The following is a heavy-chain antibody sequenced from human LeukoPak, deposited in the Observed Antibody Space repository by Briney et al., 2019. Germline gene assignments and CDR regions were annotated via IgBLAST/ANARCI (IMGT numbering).Heavy chain of an antibody. CDR3: ARGGSSWYAAHY. J-gene: IGHJ4*02. CDR2: INPNSGGT. D-gene: IGHD6-13*01. V-gene: IGHV1-2*06. CDR1: GYTFTGYY. Sequence: ASVNVSCKASGYTFTGYYMHWVRQAPGQGLEWMGRINPNSGGTNYAQKFQGRVTMTRDTSISTAYMELSRLRSDDTAVYYCARGGSSWYAAHYWGQGTLVTVSS.